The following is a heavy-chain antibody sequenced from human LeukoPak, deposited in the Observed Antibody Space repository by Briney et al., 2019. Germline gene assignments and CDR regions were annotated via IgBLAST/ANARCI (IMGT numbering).Heavy chain of an antibody. CDR1: GFTFGDYY. CDR3: ARPSDEFIGNYFDS. V-gene: IGHV3-23*01. CDR2: ISGSGGST. J-gene: IGHJ4*02. Sequence: GGSLRLSCAASGFTFGDYYMSWIRQAPGMGLEWVSAISGSGGSTYYADSVKGRFSISRDNSKNTLYLQMNSLRAEDTAVYYCARPSDEFIGNYFDSWGQGTLVTVSS. D-gene: IGHD1-26*01.